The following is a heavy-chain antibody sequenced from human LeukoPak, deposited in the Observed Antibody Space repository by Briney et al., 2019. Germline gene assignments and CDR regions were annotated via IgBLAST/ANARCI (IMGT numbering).Heavy chain of an antibody. V-gene: IGHV1-69*13. CDR2: IIPIFGTA. CDR1: GGTFSSYA. D-gene: IGHD6-6*01. J-gene: IGHJ3*02. CDR3: ARQESGGARPEGAFDI. Sequence: GASVKVSSKASGGTFSSYAISWVRQAPGQGLEWMGGIIPIFGTANYAQKFQGRVTITADESTSTAYMELSSLRSEDTAVYYCARQESGGARPEGAFDIWGQGTMVTVSS.